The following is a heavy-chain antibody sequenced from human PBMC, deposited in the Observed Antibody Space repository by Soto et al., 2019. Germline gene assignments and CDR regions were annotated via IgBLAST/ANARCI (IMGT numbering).Heavy chain of an antibody. D-gene: IGHD2-21*01. CDR2: ISYDGSNK. CDR3: AKASFEVVLNWFDP. V-gene: IGHV3-30*18. Sequence: PGGSLRLSCAASGFTFSSYGMHRVRQAPGKGLEWVAVISYDGSNKYYADSVKGRFTISRDNSKNTLYLQMNSLRAEDTAVYYCAKASFEVVLNWFDPWGQGTLVTVSS. J-gene: IGHJ5*02. CDR1: GFTFSSYG.